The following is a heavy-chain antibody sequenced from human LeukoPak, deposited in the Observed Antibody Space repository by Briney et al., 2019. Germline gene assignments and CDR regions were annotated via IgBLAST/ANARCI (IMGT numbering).Heavy chain of an antibody. Sequence: GGSLRLSCAASGFTFSSYSMNWVRQAPGKGLEWVSSISSSSSYIYYADSVKGRFTISRDNSKNTLYLQMNSLRAEDTAVYYCAKDPGPTHPFDYWGQGTLVTVSS. J-gene: IGHJ4*02. CDR1: GFTFSSYS. CDR2: ISSSSSYI. V-gene: IGHV3-21*04. CDR3: AKDPGPTHPFDY.